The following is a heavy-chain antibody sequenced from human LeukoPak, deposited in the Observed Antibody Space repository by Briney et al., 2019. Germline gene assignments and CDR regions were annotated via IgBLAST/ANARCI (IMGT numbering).Heavy chain of an antibody. CDR2: ISTDGSST. D-gene: IGHD5-12*01. CDR1: GYTFSSYW. CDR3: ARGGYSGFY. J-gene: IGHJ4*02. Sequence: GGSLRLSCAASGYTFSSYWMHWVRQAPGKGLVWVSRISTDGSSTTYADSVKGRFTISRDNAKDTLYLQMNSLRAEDTAVYYCARGGYSGFYWGQGTLVTVSS. V-gene: IGHV3-74*01.